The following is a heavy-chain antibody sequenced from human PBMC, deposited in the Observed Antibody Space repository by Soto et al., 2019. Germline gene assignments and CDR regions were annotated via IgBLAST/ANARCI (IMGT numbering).Heavy chain of an antibody. D-gene: IGHD5-12*01. CDR1: GGTFSSYA. CDR3: ARGEWLRFYYYYYGMDV. V-gene: IGHV1-69*13. CDR2: IIPIFGTA. J-gene: IGHJ6*02. Sequence: GASVKVSCKASGGTFSSYAISWVRQAPGQGLEWMGGIIPIFGTANYAQKFQGRVTITADESTSTAYMELSSLRSEDTAVYYCARGEWLRFYYYYYGMDVWGQGTTVTVSS.